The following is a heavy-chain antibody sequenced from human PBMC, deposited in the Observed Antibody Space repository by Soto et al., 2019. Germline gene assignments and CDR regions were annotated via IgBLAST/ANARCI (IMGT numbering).Heavy chain of an antibody. CDR1: GFTFSSYD. CDR3: ARDRPEGHYDFWSGYIYYYYGMDV. Sequence: GGSLRLSCAASGFTFSSYDMHWVRQATGKGLEWVSAIGTAGDTYYPGSVKGRFTISRENAKNSLYLQMNSLRAEDTAVYYCARDRPEGHYDFWSGYIYYYYGMDVWGQGTTVTVS. D-gene: IGHD3-3*01. J-gene: IGHJ6*02. CDR2: IGTAGDT. V-gene: IGHV3-13*01.